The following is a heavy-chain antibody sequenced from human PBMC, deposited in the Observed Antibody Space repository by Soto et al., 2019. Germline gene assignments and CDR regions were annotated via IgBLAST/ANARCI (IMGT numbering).Heavy chain of an antibody. D-gene: IGHD2-21*02. CDR3: ARVGYCGGDCSFPDY. J-gene: IGHJ4*02. CDR1: GGSFSGYY. CDR2: INNSGST. Sequence: SETLSLTCAVYGGSFSGYYWSWIRQPPGKELEWIGYINNSGSTNYNPSLKSRVTISVDTSKNQLSLKLSSVTAADTAVYYCARVGYCGGDCSFPDYWGQGTLVTVS. V-gene: IGHV4-59*01.